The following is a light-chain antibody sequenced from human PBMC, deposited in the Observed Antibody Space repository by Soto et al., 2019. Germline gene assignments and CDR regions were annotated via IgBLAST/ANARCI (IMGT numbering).Light chain of an antibody. CDR3: QQRSNWPPIT. Sequence: IVLTHSPPTLSSSPWQRATLSCRASQSISSYLAWSQQKPGQAPRLLIHDASNRATGIPARFSGRGSGTDFTLTISSLEPEDFAVYYCQQRSNWPPITFGQGTRLEIK. J-gene: IGKJ5*01. CDR1: QSISSY. CDR2: DAS. V-gene: IGKV3-11*01.